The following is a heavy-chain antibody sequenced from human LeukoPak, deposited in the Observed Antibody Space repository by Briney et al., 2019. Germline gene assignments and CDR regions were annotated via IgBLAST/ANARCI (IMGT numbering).Heavy chain of an antibody. Sequence: PSETLSLTCTVSGGPISSYYWSWIRQPAGKGLEWIGRIYSSGSTNYNPSLKSRVTISVDKSKNHFSLKLSSVTAADTAVYYCARDFRGYKKDTAMVQGWFDPWGQGTLVTVSS. J-gene: IGHJ5*02. CDR2: IYSSGST. CDR1: GGPISSYY. D-gene: IGHD5-18*01. CDR3: ARDFRGYKKDTAMVQGWFDP. V-gene: IGHV4-4*07.